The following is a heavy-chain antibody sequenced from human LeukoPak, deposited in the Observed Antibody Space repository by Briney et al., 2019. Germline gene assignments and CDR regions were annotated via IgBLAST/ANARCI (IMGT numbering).Heavy chain of an antibody. J-gene: IGHJ5*02. CDR2: IYTSGST. Sequence: SETLSLTCTVSGGSISRYYWSWIRQPAGKGLEWIGRIYTSGSTNYNPSLKSRVTMSVDTSKNQFSLKLSSVTAADTGVYYCARVDGWGSYRSNWFDPWGQGTLVTVSS. CDR3: ARVDGWGSYRSNWFDP. D-gene: IGHD3-16*02. V-gene: IGHV4-4*07. CDR1: GGSISRYY.